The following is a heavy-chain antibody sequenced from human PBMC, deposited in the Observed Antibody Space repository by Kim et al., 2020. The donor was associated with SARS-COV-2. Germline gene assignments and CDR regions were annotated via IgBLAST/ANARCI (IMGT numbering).Heavy chain of an antibody. Sequence: SLKSRVTISVDTSKNQFSLKLSSVTAADTAVYYCARGFYDFWSGYSTFDYWGQGTLVTVSS. J-gene: IGHJ4*02. D-gene: IGHD3-3*01. CDR3: ARGFYDFWSGYSTFDY. V-gene: IGHV4-34*01.